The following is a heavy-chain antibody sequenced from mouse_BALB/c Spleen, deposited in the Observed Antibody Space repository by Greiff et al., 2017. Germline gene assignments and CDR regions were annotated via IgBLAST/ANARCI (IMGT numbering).Heavy chain of an antibody. V-gene: IGHV1S81*02. CDR1: GYTFTSYW. Sequence: VQLQQPGAELVKPGASVKLSCKASGYTFTSYWMHWVKQRPGQGLEWIGEINPSNGRTNYNEKFKSKATLTVDKSSSTACMQRSSLTSEDSAVYDCAREGYYGYGNAMDYWGKGTSVTVSS. J-gene: IGHJ4*01. CDR2: INPSNGRT. D-gene: IGHD1-2*01. CDR3: AREGYYGYGNAMDY.